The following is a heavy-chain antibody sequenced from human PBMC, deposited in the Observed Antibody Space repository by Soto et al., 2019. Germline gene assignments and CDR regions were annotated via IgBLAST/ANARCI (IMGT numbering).Heavy chain of an antibody. D-gene: IGHD3-10*01. CDR2: ISGSGGST. V-gene: IGHV3-23*01. Sequence: GWSLRLSCAASGTRISGSNMSWVRQAPGRGLDWVSAISGSGGSTYSADPVKGRFTISRDNSKNTLYLQMSSLRAEDTAVYYCARGFSAVKGSPPDFWGQGSLVTVSS. CDR1: GTRISGSN. J-gene: IGHJ4*02. CDR3: ARGFSAVKGSPPDF.